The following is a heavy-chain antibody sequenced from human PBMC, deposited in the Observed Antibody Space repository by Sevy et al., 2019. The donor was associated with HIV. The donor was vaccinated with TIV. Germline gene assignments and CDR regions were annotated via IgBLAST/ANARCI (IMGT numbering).Heavy chain of an antibody. V-gene: IGHV3-9*01. CDR2: ISWNSAFI. Sequence: GGSLRLSCAASGFSFDDYAMHWVRQAPGKGLEWVSGISWNSAFIGYADSVKGRYTISRDNAKNSQYLQIHSLKPEDTAFYYCAKDGGSGSGPSAEYFHHWGQGTTVTVSS. CDR1: GFSFDDYA. J-gene: IGHJ1*01. CDR3: AKDGGSGSGPSAEYFHH. D-gene: IGHD6-19*01.